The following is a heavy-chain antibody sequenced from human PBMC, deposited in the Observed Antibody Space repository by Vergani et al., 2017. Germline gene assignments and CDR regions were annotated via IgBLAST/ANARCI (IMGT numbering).Heavy chain of an antibody. Sequence: QVKLQESGPGLVKPSETLSLTCTVSGASVNSYYWGWIRQPPGKGLEWIGSIYYSGKTYYNPSLKSRVTISVDTSKNHFSLKLSSVTASDTAVYYCARREGNAWQFDFWGQGALVTVSS. CDR3: ARREGNAWQFDF. CDR2: IYYSGKT. CDR1: GASVNSYY. V-gene: IGHV4-39*02. D-gene: IGHD2-2*01. J-gene: IGHJ4*02.